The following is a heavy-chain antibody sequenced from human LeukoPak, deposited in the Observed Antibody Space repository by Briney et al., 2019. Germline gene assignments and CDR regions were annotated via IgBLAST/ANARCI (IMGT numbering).Heavy chain of an antibody. CDR2: ITSSGVET. J-gene: IGHJ4*02. V-gene: IGHV3-64D*06. Sequence: GGSLRLSCSASQFTFNAHALHWVRQAPGRGLERLSAITSSGVETYYADSVKGRFTISRDNSKDTLYLQMSSLGPEDTATNYCVKDMSKYFDWAPYYFDSWGQGTLVTVSS. CDR3: VKDMSKYFDWAPYYFDS. D-gene: IGHD3-9*01. CDR1: QFTFNAHA.